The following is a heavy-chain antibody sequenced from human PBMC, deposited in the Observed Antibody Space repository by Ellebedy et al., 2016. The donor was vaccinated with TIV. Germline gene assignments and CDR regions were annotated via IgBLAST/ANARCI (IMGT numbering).Heavy chain of an antibody. J-gene: IGHJ4*02. CDR1: GAPTSSYY. CDR2: IYYSGST. D-gene: IGHD6-19*01. V-gene: IGHV4-59*01. CDR3: ARYPGVAAHYFDY. Sequence: MPSEPLSLTCTVPGAPTSSYYWSWTRQPPGKGLEWIGYIYYSGSTNYNPSLKSRVTISVDTSKNQFSLKLSSVTAADTAVYYCARYPGVAAHYFDYWGQGTLVTVSS.